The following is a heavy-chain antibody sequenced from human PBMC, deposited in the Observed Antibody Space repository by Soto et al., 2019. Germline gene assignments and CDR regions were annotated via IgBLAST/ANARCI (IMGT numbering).Heavy chain of an antibody. Sequence: TGGSLRLSCAASGFSFSSYAMHWVRQAPGKGLEWVAVISYDGSKEYYADSVKGRFTISRDNSKNTVYLQMNSLRAEDTAVYSCARGQDWNDQFDTRTFEFWGQGILVTVCS. J-gene: IGHJ4*02. V-gene: IGHV3-30-3*01. CDR3: ARGQDWNDQFDTRTFEF. CDR2: ISYDGSKE. CDR1: GFSFSSYA. D-gene: IGHD1-1*01.